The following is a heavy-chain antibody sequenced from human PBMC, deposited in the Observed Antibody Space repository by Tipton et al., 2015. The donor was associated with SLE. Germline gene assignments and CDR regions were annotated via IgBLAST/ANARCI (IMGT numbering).Heavy chain of an antibody. Sequence: LRLSCAASGFTFSSYAMSWVRQAPGKGLEWIGEINHSGSTNYNPSLKSRVTISVDTSKNQFSLKLSSVTAADTAVYYCARAPPVDYWGQGTLVTVSS. CDR3: ARAPPVDY. V-gene: IGHV4-34*01. CDR1: GFTFSSYA. CDR2: INHSGST. J-gene: IGHJ4*02.